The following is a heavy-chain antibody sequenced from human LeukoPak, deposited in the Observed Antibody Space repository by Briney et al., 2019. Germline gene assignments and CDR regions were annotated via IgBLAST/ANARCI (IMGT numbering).Heavy chain of an antibody. J-gene: IGHJ4*02. CDR1: GGSISTYY. V-gene: IGHV4-59*12. Sequence: SETLSLTCTVSGGSISTYYWSWIRQPPGKGLEWIGYIYDGGNTYYNPPLESRVTTSVDRSKNQFSLNLSSMTAADTAIYYCARGAYSSSSAWSFDYWGQGTLVTVSS. CDR3: ARGAYSSSSAWSFDY. D-gene: IGHD6-6*01. CDR2: IYDGGNT.